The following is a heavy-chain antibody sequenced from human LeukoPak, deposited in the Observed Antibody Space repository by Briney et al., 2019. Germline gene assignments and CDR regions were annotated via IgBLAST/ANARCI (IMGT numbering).Heavy chain of an antibody. CDR2: ITPIFGTA. CDR1: GGTFSSYA. Sequence: SVKVSCKASGGTFSSYAISWVRQAPGQGLEWMGGITPIFGTANYAQKSQGRVMITADESTSTAYMELSSLRSEDTAVYYCARVGPSAPLYGDYGNYFDYWGQGTLVTVSS. CDR3: ARVGPSAPLYGDYGNYFDY. J-gene: IGHJ4*02. D-gene: IGHD4-17*01. V-gene: IGHV1-69*13.